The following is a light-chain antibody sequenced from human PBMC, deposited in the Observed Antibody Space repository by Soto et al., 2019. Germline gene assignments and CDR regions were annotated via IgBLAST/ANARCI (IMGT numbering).Light chain of an antibody. CDR3: QSYDVSLTAYV. CDR2: GNI. V-gene: IGLV1-40*01. CDR1: SSNIGAGYD. Sequence: QSVLTQPPSVSGAPGQRVTFSCTGSSSNIGAGYDVHWYQQFPGTAPKLLISGNINRSSGIPDRFSGSKSGTSASLAITGLQTEDEADYYCQSYDVSLTAYVFGTGTKLTVL. J-gene: IGLJ1*01.